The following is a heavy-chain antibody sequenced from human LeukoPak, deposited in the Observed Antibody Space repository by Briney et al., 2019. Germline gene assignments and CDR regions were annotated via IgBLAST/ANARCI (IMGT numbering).Heavy chain of an antibody. V-gene: IGHV3-48*03. D-gene: IGHD3-10*01. CDR3: ARELWFGFDY. CDR1: GFTFSSYE. Sequence: QSGGSLRLSCAASGFTFSSYEMNWVRQAPGKGLEWVSSISSSGSTIYYADSVKGRFTISRDNAKNLLYLQMNSLRAEDTAVYYCARELWFGFDYWGQGTLVTISS. CDR2: ISSSGSTI. J-gene: IGHJ4*02.